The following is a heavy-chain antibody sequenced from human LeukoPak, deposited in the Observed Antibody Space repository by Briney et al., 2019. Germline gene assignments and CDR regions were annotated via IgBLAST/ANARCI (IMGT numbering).Heavy chain of an antibody. J-gene: IGHJ4*02. V-gene: IGHV3-33*01. CDR3: ARDTPYGGDLDY. D-gene: IGHD4-23*01. Sequence: TGGSLRLSCAASGFTFSSYGMHWVRQAPGKGLEWVAVIWYDGSNKYYADSVKGRFTISRDNSKNTLYLQMNSLRAEDTAVYYCARDTPYGGDLDYWGQGTLVTVSS. CDR1: GFTFSSYG. CDR2: IWYDGSNK.